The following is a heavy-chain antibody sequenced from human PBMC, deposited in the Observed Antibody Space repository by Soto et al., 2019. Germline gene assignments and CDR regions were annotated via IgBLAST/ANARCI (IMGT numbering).Heavy chain of an antibody. CDR1: GYTFTNYG. CDR2: VSAYNGER. D-gene: IGHD6-6*01. V-gene: IGHV1-18*01. CDR3: SRGTSIPASGDY. Sequence: QVPLVQSGAEVKNPGASVKVSCKASGYTFTNYGINWVRPAPGKGLEWLGWVSAYNGERRYAPRVQASVIMTTDTSTTTSYMELGSLRSDDTAVYYCSRGTSIPASGDYWGQGTLVSVSS. J-gene: IGHJ4*01.